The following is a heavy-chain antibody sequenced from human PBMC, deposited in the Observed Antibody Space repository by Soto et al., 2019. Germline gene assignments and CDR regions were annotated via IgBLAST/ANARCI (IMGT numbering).Heavy chain of an antibody. V-gene: IGHV1-18*01. CDR3: AREENDSSGYFYSY. CDR2: ISGYNGNT. D-gene: IGHD3-22*01. Sequence: QVQLVQSGAEVKKPGASVKISCKASGYSFTTHGFSWVREAPGQGLQWMGRISGYNGNTKYAQKFQSRVTMTTDRSTTTAYMELSSLRSDDTAVYYCAREENDSSGYFYSYWGQGTLVTVSS. CDR1: GYSFTTHG. J-gene: IGHJ4*02.